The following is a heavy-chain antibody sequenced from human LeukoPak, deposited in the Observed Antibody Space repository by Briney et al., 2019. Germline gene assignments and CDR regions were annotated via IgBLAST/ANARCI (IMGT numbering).Heavy chain of an antibody. Sequence: PSQTLSLTCTVSGGSISSGVYYWSWIRQHPGKGLEWIGYIYYSGSTYYNPSLKSRVTISVDTSTNQFSLKLISVTAADTAVYYCARQASSGWYDYWGQGTLVTVSS. CDR3: ARQASSGWYDY. CDR2: IYYSGST. CDR1: GGSISSGVYY. J-gene: IGHJ4*02. D-gene: IGHD6-19*01. V-gene: IGHV4-30-4*08.